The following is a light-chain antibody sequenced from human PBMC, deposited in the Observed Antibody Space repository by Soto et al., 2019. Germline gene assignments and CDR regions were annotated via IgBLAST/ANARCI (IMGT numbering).Light chain of an antibody. CDR2: AVS. V-gene: IGLV2-14*03. CDR3: TSYTSSSLVV. CDR1: SNDVGGYNY. J-gene: IGLJ2*01. Sequence: QSVLTQPASVSGSPGQSITISCTGTSNDVGGYNYVSWYQHHPGKAPKVMIYAVSIRPSGVSDRFSGSKSGNTASLTISGLQAADEADYYCTSYTSSSLVVFGGGTKVTVL.